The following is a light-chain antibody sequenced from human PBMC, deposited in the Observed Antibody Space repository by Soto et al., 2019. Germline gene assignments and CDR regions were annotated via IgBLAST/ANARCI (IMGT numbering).Light chain of an antibody. Sequence: QSALTQPASVSGPPGQSITISCSGSSSDVGGYDYVSWYQQHPGKAPKLIIYEVSNRPSGVSNRFSGSKSGNTASLTISGLQAEDEADYYCLSYTRTNTRVFGGGTKVTVL. CDR2: EVS. J-gene: IGLJ3*02. V-gene: IGLV2-14*01. CDR3: LSYTRTNTRV. CDR1: SSDVGGYDY.